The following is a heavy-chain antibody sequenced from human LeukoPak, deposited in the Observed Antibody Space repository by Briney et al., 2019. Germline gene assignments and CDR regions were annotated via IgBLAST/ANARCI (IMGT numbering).Heavy chain of an antibody. CDR1: GFTFSSYS. CDR2: ISSSSSTI. Sequence: PGGSLRLSCAASGFTFSSYSMDWVRQAPGKGLEWFSYISSSSSTIYYADSVKGRFTISRDNAKNSLYLQMNSLRAEDTAVYYCARDLTRVPYSGSYLFDYWGQGTLVTVSS. CDR3: ARDLTRVPYSGSYLFDY. J-gene: IGHJ4*02. D-gene: IGHD1-26*01. V-gene: IGHV3-48*01.